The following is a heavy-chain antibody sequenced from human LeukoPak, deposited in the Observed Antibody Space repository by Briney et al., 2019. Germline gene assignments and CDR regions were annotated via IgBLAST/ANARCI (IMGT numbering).Heavy chain of an antibody. V-gene: IGHV7-4-1*02. Sequence: ASVKVSCKASGYTFTNYAMNWVRQAPGQGLGWMGWINTNTGNPTYAQDFTGRFVFSLDTSVSTAYLQISSLKAEDTAIYYCARGQGVAVAGPGGYWGQGTLVTVSS. CDR3: ARGQGVAVAGPGGY. CDR2: INTNTGNP. CDR1: GYTFTNYA. D-gene: IGHD6-19*01. J-gene: IGHJ4*02.